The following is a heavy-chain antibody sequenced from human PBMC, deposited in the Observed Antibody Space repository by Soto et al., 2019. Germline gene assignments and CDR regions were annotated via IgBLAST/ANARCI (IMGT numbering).Heavy chain of an antibody. V-gene: IGHV4-61*01. Sequence: SETLSLTCTVSGGSVSSGSYYWSWLRQPPGKGLEWIGYIYYSGSTNYNPSLNSRVTITVDTTKNQFSLKLSSVTAADTAVYYCARHIAARPHYYYGMDVWGQGTTVTVSS. CDR1: GGSVSSGSYY. CDR2: IYYSGST. CDR3: ARHIAARPHYYYGMDV. D-gene: IGHD6-6*01. J-gene: IGHJ6*02.